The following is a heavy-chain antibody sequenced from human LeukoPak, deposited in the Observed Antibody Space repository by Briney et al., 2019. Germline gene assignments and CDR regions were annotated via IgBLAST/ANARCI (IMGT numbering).Heavy chain of an antibody. V-gene: IGHV4-59*01. J-gene: IGHJ6*03. CDR2: IYYSGST. CDR3: ARGRYDSSGYLKNLYYYYYMDV. CDR1: GGSISSYY. D-gene: IGHD3-22*01. Sequence: SETLSLTCTVSGGSISSYYWSWIRQPPGKGLEWLWYIYYSGSTNYNPSLKSRVTISVDTSKNQFSLKLSSVTAADTAVYYCARGRYDSSGYLKNLYYYYYMDVWGKGTTVTISS.